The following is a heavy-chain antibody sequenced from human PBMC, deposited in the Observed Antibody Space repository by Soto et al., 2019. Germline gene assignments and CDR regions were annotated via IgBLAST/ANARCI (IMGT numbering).Heavy chain of an antibody. CDR1: GFTFSSYA. J-gene: IGHJ6*02. Sequence: PGGSLRLSCAASGFTFSSYAMSWVRQAPGKGLEWVSAISGSGGSTYYADSVKGRFTTSRDNPKNTLYLQMNSLRAEDTAVYYCARDQRSGSYSASQYYGMDVWGQGTTVTVS. CDR3: ARDQRSGSYSASQYYGMDV. D-gene: IGHD1-26*01. CDR2: ISGSGGST. V-gene: IGHV3-23*01.